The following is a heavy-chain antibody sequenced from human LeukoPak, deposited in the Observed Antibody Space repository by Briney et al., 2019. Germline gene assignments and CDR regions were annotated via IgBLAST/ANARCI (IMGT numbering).Heavy chain of an antibody. CDR3: AKDRLVVAPAAMTSNFDY. CDR1: GFIFSSYG. Sequence: GGSLRLSCEASGFIFSSYGFHWVRQAPGKGLEWVTLISYDGRNQYYGQSVKGRFTISRDNSKNTLYLQMNSLKTEDTAVYYCAKDRLVVAPAAMTSNFDYWGQGTLVTVSS. D-gene: IGHD2-2*01. CDR2: ISYDGRNQ. J-gene: IGHJ4*02. V-gene: IGHV3-30*18.